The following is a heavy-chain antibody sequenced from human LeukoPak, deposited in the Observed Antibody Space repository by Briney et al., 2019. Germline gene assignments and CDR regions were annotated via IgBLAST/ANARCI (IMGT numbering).Heavy chain of an antibody. CDR2: ISGSGGST. J-gene: IGHJ4*02. CDR3: AKPSDFWSGYFIHYFDY. D-gene: IGHD3-3*01. CDR1: GFTFSSYA. V-gene: IGHV3-23*01. Sequence: PGGSLRLSCAASGFTFSSYAMSWVRQAPGKGLEWVSAISGSGGSTYYAASVKGRFTISRDNSKNPLYLQMNSLRAEDTAVYYCAKPSDFWSGYFIHYFDYWGQGTLVTVPS.